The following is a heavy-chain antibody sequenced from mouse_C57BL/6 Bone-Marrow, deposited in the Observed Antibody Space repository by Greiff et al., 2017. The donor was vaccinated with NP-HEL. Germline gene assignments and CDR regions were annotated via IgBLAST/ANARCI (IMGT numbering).Heavy chain of an antibody. D-gene: IGHD1-1*01. CDR2: IWGVGST. CDR3: ATYYYYGSRGAMDY. J-gene: IGHJ4*01. CDR1: GFSLTSYG. V-gene: IGHV2-6*01. Sequence: VKLVESGPGLVAPSQSLSITCTVSGFSLTSYGVDWVRQSPGKGLEWLGVIWGVGSTNYNSALKSRLSISKDNSKSQVFLKMNSLQTDDTAMYYCATYYYYGSRGAMDYWGQGTSVTVSS.